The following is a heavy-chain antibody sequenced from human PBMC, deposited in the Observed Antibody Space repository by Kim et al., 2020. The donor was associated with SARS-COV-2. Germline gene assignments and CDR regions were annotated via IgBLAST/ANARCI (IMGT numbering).Heavy chain of an antibody. D-gene: IGHD2-2*02. J-gene: IGHJ4*02. CDR1: GFTFSSYA. CDR3: VKGDCSSVSCYTADS. CDR2: ISDSGSDT. V-gene: IGHV3-23*01. Sequence: GGSLRLSCAASGFTFSSYAMSWVRQAPGTGLEWVSSISDSGSDTYYADSVKCRFSISRDNSMNTLSLQMNSLRAEDTALYYCVKGDCSSVSCYTADSWGRGTLVTVSS.